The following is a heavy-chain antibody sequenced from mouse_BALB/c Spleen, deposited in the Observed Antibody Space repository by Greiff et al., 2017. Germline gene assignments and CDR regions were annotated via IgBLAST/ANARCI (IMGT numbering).Heavy chain of an antibody. Sequence: VQRVESGPDLVAPSQSLSITCTVSGFSLTSYGVHWVRQPPGKGLEWLVVIWSDGSTTYNSALKSRLSISKDNSKSQVFLKMNSLQTDDTAMYYCARHMITTGDYYAMDYWGQGTSVTVSS. CDR3: ARHMITTGDYYAMDY. D-gene: IGHD2-4*01. CDR2: IWSDGST. CDR1: GFSLTSYG. V-gene: IGHV2-6-2*01. J-gene: IGHJ4*01.